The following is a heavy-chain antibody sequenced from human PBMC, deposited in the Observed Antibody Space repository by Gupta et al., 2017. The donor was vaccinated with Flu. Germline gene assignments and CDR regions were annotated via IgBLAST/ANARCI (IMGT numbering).Heavy chain of an antibody. V-gene: IGHV5-10-1*01. CDR3: ARRGRLSGYGLFDY. CDR1: GSSFTSSW. D-gene: IGHD5-12*01. Sequence: EVQLVQSGAEVKKPGESLRISCRGSGSSFTSSWISWVRQMPGKGLEWMGNIDPSDSFINYSPSFQGHVTISADKSSSTAYLQWSSLKASDSAMYYCARRGRLSGYGLFDYWGQGTLVTVSS. J-gene: IGHJ4*02. CDR2: IDPSDSFI.